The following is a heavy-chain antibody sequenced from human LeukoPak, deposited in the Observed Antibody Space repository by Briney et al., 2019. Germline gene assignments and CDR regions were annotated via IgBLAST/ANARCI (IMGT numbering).Heavy chain of an antibody. CDR2: ISSSGSTI. D-gene: IGHD3-10*01. CDR3: ARDNRGSGSYSYYGMDV. CDR1: GFTFSSYE. Sequence: GGSLRLSCAASGFTFSSYEMKWLRQAPGKGREGVSYISSSGSTIYYAHSVKGRFTISRDNAKTSLYLQMNSLRAEDTAVYYCARDNRGSGSYSYYGMDVWGKGTTVTVSS. J-gene: IGHJ6*04. V-gene: IGHV3-48*03.